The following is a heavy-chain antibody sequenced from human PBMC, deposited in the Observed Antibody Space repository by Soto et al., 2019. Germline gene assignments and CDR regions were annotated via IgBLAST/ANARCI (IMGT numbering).Heavy chain of an antibody. V-gene: IGHV4-4*02. CDR2: IYHSGST. Sequence: QVQLQESGPGLVKPSGTLSLTCTVSGASISSISSYDWWSWVRQPPGKGLEWIGAIYHSGSTNYNPSLKSRVTMSVDKSKNQFSLRLSSVTAADTAVYYCAKMVGATLVDYWGQGSLVTVSS. J-gene: IGHJ4*02. CDR3: AKMVGATLVDY. D-gene: IGHD1-26*01. CDR1: GASISSISSYDW.